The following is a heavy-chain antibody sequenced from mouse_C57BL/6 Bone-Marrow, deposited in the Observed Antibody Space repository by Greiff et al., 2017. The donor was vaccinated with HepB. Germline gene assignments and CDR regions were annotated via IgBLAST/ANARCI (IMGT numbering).Heavy chain of an antibody. CDR1: GFTFSSYA. CDR2: ISDGGSYT. J-gene: IGHJ2*01. D-gene: IGHD1-1*01. Sequence: DVHLVESGGGLVKPGGSLKLSCAASGFTFSSYAMSWVRQTPEKRLEWVATISDGGSYTYYPDNVKGRFTISRDNAKNNLYLQMSHLKSEDTAMYYCAREGGSSPIDYWGQGTTRTVSS. CDR3: AREGGSSPIDY. V-gene: IGHV5-4*01.